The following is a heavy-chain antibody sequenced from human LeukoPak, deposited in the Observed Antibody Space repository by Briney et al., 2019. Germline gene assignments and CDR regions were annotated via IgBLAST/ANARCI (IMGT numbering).Heavy chain of an antibody. V-gene: IGHV1-8*01. J-gene: IGHJ4*02. Sequence: ASVKVSCKASGYTFTSYDINWVRQATGQGLEWMGWMNPNSGNTGYAQKFQGRVTMTRNTSISTAYMELSSLRSEDTAVYYCARDTRLIAAAGVVGTLGYWGQGTLVTVSS. CDR3: ARDTRLIAAAGVVGTLGY. CDR1: GYTFTSYD. D-gene: IGHD6-13*01. CDR2: MNPNSGNT.